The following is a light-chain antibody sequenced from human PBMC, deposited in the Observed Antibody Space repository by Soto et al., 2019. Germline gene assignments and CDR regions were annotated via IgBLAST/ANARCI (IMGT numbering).Light chain of an antibody. CDR1: QSVSNY. CDR3: QQRSNWPPST. J-gene: IGKJ5*01. V-gene: IGKV3-11*01. Sequence: EIVLTQSPATLSLSPGERATLSCRTSQSVSNYLAWYQQKPGQAPRLLIYDASNRATGIPARFSGSGSGTDFTLTISSLEPEDFAVYYCQQRSNWPPSTFGQGTRVEIK. CDR2: DAS.